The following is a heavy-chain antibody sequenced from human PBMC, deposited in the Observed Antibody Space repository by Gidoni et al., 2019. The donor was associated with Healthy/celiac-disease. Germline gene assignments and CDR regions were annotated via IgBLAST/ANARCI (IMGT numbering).Heavy chain of an antibody. D-gene: IGHD3-3*01. CDR3: ARFWLDPQLDLFWSGYPRLPSFDY. CDR1: GYTFTSYA. Sequence: QVQLVQSGAEVKKPGASVKVSCKASGYTFTSYAMHWVRQAPGQRLEWMGWINAGNGNTKYSQKFQGRVTITRDTSASTAYMELSSLRSEDTAVYYCARFWLDPQLDLFWSGYPRLPSFDYWGQGTLVTVSS. CDR2: INAGNGNT. J-gene: IGHJ4*02. V-gene: IGHV1-3*01.